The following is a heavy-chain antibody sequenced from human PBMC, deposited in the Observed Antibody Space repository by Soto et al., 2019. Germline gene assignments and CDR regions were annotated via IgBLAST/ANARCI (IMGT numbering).Heavy chain of an antibody. V-gene: IGHV4-31*03. J-gene: IGHJ5*02. CDR1: GGSISSGGYY. Sequence: QVQLQESGPGLVKPSQTLSLTCTVSGGSISSGGYYWSWIRQHPGKGLEWIGYIYYSGSTYYNPSLKSRVTISVDTSKNQFSLKLSSVTAADTAVYYCARDGSNYDTNWFDPWGQGTLVTVSS. CDR2: IYYSGST. D-gene: IGHD3-22*01. CDR3: ARDGSNYDTNWFDP.